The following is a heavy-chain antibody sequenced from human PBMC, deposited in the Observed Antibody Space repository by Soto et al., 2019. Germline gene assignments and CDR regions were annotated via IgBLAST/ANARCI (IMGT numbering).Heavy chain of an antibody. CDR2: IYYSGST. D-gene: IGHD6-25*01. J-gene: IGHJ4*02. CDR3: AREYSSGPDY. CDR1: GGSISSSSYY. Sequence: QLQLQESGPGLVKPSETLSLTCTVSGGSISSSSYYWGWIRQPPGKGREWIGSIYYSGSTFYSPSLRSRVTISVDTSKNQFSLRVSSVTAADTAVYYCAREYSSGPDYWGQGTLVTVSS. V-gene: IGHV4-39*02.